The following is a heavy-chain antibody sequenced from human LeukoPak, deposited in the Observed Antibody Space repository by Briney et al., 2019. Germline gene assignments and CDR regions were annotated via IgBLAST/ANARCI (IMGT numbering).Heavy chain of an antibody. J-gene: IGHJ4*02. Sequence: SETLSLTCSVSGDSISSFYWSWIRQPPGKGLEWIGYIYHTGDTNYNPSLKSRVTISIDTSKNQFSLNLRSVTAADTAVYYCAREGSSQAFDYWGQGTLVTVSS. CDR1: GDSISSFY. D-gene: IGHD6-6*01. CDR2: IYHTGDT. CDR3: AREGSSQAFDY. V-gene: IGHV4-59*01.